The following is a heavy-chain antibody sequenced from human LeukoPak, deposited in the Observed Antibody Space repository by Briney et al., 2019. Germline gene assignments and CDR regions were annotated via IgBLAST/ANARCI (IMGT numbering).Heavy chain of an antibody. V-gene: IGHV3-30-3*01. CDR2: ISYDGSNK. CDR1: GFTFRTYA. Sequence: GGSLRLSCAASGFTFRTYAMHWVRQAPGKGLEWVAVISYDGSNKYYADSVKGRFTISRDNSKNTLYLQMNSLRAEDTAVYYCARGYSSGWYEAGYGYWGQGTLVTVSS. D-gene: IGHD6-19*01. J-gene: IGHJ4*02. CDR3: ARGYSSGWYEAGYGY.